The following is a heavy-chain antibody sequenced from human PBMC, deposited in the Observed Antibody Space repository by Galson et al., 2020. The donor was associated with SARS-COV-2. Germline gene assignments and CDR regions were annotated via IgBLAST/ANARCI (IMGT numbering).Heavy chain of an antibody. CDR3: AKDTVTTLFLYFDL. CDR1: GFTFDDYA. CDR2: ISWNSGSI. D-gene: IGHD4-17*01. V-gene: IGHV3-9*01. Sequence: SCAASGFTFDDYAMHWVRQAPGKGLEWVSGISWNSGSIGYADSVKGRFTISRDNAKNSLYLQMNSLRAEDTALYYCAKDTVTTLFLYFDLWGRGTLVTVSS. J-gene: IGHJ2*01.